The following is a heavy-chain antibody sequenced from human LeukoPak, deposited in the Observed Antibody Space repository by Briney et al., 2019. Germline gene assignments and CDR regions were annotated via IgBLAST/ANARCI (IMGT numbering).Heavy chain of an antibody. CDR2: IYYSGST. V-gene: IGHV4-59*01. CDR3: AREGISDGSGLFDY. CDR1: GGSISSYY. D-gene: IGHD3-10*01. J-gene: IGHJ4*02. Sequence: SETLSLTCTVSGGSISSYYWSWIRQPPGKGLEWIGYIYYSGSTNYNPSLESRVTISVDTSKNQFSLKLSSVTAADTAVYYCAREGISDGSGLFDYWGQGTLVTVSS.